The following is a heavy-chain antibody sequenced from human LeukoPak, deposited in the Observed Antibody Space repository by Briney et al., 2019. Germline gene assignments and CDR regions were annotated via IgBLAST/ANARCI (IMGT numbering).Heavy chain of an antibody. CDR2: ISSSSSTI. J-gene: IGHJ3*02. Sequence: GGSLRLSCAASGFTFSSYSMNWVRQAPGKGLEWVSYISSSSSTIYYADSVKSRFTISRDNAKNSLYLQMNSLRAEDTAVYYCARDGVDVWLGEWKEPDAFDIWGQGTMVTVSS. D-gene: IGHD3-10*01. CDR1: GFTFSSYS. CDR3: ARDGVDVWLGEWKEPDAFDI. V-gene: IGHV3-48*04.